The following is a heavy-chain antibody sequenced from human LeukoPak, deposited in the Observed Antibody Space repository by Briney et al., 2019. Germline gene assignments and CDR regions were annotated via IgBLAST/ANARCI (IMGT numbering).Heavy chain of an antibody. CDR3: ARSVGPVRVHNWLDP. D-gene: IGHD1-26*01. CDR1: GGSISSYY. V-gene: IGHV4-4*09. J-gene: IGHJ5*02. Sequence: SETLFLTCTVSGGSISSYYWSWIRQPPGKGLEWIGYIYTSGSTNYNPSLKSRVTISVDTSKNQFSLRLSSVTAADTAVYYCARSVGPVRVHNWLDPWGQGTLVTVS. CDR2: IYTSGST.